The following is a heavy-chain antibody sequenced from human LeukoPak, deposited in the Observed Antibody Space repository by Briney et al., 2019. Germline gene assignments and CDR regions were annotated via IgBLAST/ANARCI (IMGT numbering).Heavy chain of an antibody. V-gene: IGHV3-23*01. D-gene: IGHD6-19*01. CDR2: IGFGDDSA. J-gene: IGHJ3*01. CDR3: ARTKPWPNNDVFDF. CDR1: GFTFNNYA. Sequence: RGSLRLSCAASGFTFNNYAMSWVRQAPGKGLEWVSTIGFGDDSAYYADSLKGRFFISRENAKNSVHLQLNSLRVEDTAIYYCARTKPWPNNDVFDFWGQGTAVTVSS.